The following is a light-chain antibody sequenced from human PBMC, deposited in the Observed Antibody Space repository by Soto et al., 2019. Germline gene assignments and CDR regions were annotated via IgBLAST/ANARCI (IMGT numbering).Light chain of an antibody. CDR1: SSDVGGYNY. CDR3: SSYTSSSSLRV. J-gene: IGLJ1*01. CDR2: DVS. Sequence: QSVLTQPASVSGSPGQSITISCTGTSSDVGGYNYVSWYQQHPGKAPKLMISDVSNRPSGVSNRFSGSKSGNTASLTISGLQAEDEADYYCSSYTSSSSLRVFGTGTKLTVL. V-gene: IGLV2-14*01.